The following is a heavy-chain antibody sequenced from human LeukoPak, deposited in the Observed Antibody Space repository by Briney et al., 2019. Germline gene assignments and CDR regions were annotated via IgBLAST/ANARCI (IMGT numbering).Heavy chain of an antibody. CDR2: IYTAGTT. CDR3: AREGYASGWFRL. D-gene: IGHD6-19*01. Sequence: QPGGSLRLSCAASGFTFSSYAMSWVRQAPGKGLEWVSVIYTAGTTNYADSVKGRFTVSRDDSKNMVYLQMNSLRAEDTAVYFCAREGYASGWFRLWGQGTLVSVSS. CDR1: GFTFSSYA. V-gene: IGHV3-53*01. J-gene: IGHJ4*02.